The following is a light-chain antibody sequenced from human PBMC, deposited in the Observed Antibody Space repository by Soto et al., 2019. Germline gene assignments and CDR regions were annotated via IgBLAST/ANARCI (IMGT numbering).Light chain of an antibody. CDR3: QHFSLYSPWT. CDR2: DAS. Sequence: IVLTQSPGTLHLYPLERATLSCRASQSVSNNYLAWYQQKPGQAPRLLIYDASTVQSGVPSRFSGSGSGTEFTLTISSLQPDDSATYYCQHFSLYSPWTFGQGTKVDIK. J-gene: IGKJ1*01. CDR1: QSVSNNY. V-gene: IGKV3D-7*01.